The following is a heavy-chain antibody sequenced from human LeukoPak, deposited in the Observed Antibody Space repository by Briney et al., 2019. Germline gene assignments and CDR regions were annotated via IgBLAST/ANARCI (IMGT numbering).Heavy chain of an antibody. CDR2: MNPNSGNT. Sequence: ASVKVSCKASGYTFTSYDINWVRQATGQGLEWMGWMNPNSGNTGYAQKFQGRVTMTRNTSISTAYMELSSLRSEDTAVYYCARGTELRYFDWLRDPGVFDYWGQGTLATVSS. D-gene: IGHD3-9*01. CDR3: ARGTELRYFDWLRDPGVFDY. CDR1: GYTFTSYD. J-gene: IGHJ4*02. V-gene: IGHV1-8*01.